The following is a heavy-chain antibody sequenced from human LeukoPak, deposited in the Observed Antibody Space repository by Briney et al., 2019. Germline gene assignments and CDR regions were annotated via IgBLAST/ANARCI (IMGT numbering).Heavy chain of an antibody. CDR3: AKDRVLRYFDWLFDLDY. J-gene: IGHJ4*02. Sequence: GGSLRLSCAASGFTFSSYEMNWVRQAPGKGREWVSYISSSGSNIYYTDSVKGRFTISIENAKNSLYLQMNSLRAEDTAVYYCAKDRVLRYFDWLFDLDYWGQGTLVTVSS. D-gene: IGHD3-9*01. V-gene: IGHV3-48*03. CDR1: GFTFSSYE. CDR2: ISSSGSNI.